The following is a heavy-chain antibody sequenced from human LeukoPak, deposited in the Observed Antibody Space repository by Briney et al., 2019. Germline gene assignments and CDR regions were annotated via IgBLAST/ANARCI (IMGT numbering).Heavy chain of an antibody. V-gene: IGHV3-23*01. CDR2: ISGDGGST. J-gene: IGHJ3*02. CDR1: GFLFRDYA. D-gene: IGHD4-23*01. CDR3: AKATTVVTQGGDAFDI. Sequence: PGRSLRLSCVASGFLFRDYAMSWVRQASGKGLESVSVISGDGGSTYYADSVKGRFTISRDNSKNTLYLQMNSLRAEDTAVYYCAKATTVVTQGGDAFDIWGQGTMVTVSS.